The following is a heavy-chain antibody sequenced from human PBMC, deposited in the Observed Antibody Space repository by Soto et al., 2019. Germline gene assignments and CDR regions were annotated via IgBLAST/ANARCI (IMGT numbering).Heavy chain of an antibody. D-gene: IGHD2-15*01. Sequence: PSETLSLTCTVSGGSVSSGSYYWSWIRQPPGKGLEWIGYIYYSGSTNYNPSLKSRVTISVDKSKNQFSLKLSSVTAADTAVYYCARYCSGGSCYRTLGFDPWGQGTLVTVSS. CDR2: IYYSGST. CDR3: ARYCSGGSCYRTLGFDP. CDR1: GGSVSSGSYY. V-gene: IGHV4-61*01. J-gene: IGHJ5*02.